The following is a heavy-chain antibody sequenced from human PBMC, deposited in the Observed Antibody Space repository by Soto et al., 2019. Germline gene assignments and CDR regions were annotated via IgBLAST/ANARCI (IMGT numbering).Heavy chain of an antibody. CDR1: GYTFTSYY. CDR2: INPSGGST. D-gene: IGHD5-12*01. Sequence: ASVKVSCKASGYTFTSYYMHWVRQAPGQGLEWMGIINPSGGSTSYAQKFQGRVTMTRDTSTSTAYMELSSLRSEDTAVYYCATPRPVEMATLSDYYGMDVWGQATTVTVSS. V-gene: IGHV1-46*01. J-gene: IGHJ6*02. CDR3: ATPRPVEMATLSDYYGMDV.